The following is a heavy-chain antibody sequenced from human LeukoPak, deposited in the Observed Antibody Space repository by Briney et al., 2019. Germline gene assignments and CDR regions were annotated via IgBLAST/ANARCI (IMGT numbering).Heavy chain of an antibody. D-gene: IGHD1-14*01. CDR1: GYTFTGYY. CDR3: AKDHTIRSFDS. CDR2: INPNSGGT. J-gene: IGHJ4*02. V-gene: IGHV1-2*02. Sequence: ASVTVSCKASGYTFTGYYIHWVRQAPGQGLEWMGWINPNSGGTNYAQKFQGRVTMTRDTSISTAYMEVSRLRSDDTAVYYCAKDHTIRSFDSWGQGTLVTVSS.